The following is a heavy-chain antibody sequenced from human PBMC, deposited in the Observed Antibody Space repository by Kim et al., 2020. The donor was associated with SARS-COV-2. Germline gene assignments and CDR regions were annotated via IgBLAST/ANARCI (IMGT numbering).Heavy chain of an antibody. Sequence: GGSLRLSCAASGFTFSSYAMSWVRQAPGKGLEWVSAISGSGGSTYYADSVKGRFTISRDNSKNTLYLQMNSLRAEDTAVYYCAKDGSYYYDSSGYYYGPPTGGMDVWGQGTTVTVSS. D-gene: IGHD3-22*01. CDR2: ISGSGGST. J-gene: IGHJ6*02. CDR1: GFTFSSYA. CDR3: AKDGSYYYDSSGYYYGPPTGGMDV. V-gene: IGHV3-23*01.